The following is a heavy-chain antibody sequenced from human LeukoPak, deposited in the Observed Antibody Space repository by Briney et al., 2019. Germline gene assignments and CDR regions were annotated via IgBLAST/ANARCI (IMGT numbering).Heavy chain of an antibody. D-gene: IGHD1-26*01. CDR1: GFTFSSYS. CDR3: AKDLGSIVGATNFDY. J-gene: IGHJ4*02. CDR2: FSSSSSTI. Sequence: GGSLRLSCAASGFTFSSYSMNWVRQAPGKGLEWVSYFSSSSSTIYYAASVKGRFTISRDNAKNSLYLQMNSLRAEDTALYYCAKDLGSIVGATNFDYWGQGTLVTVSS. V-gene: IGHV3-48*04.